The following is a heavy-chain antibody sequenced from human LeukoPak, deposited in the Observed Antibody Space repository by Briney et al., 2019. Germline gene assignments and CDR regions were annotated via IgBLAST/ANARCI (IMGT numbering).Heavy chain of an antibody. Sequence: ITSDGCFTRYPDSVKGRFTISRDNAKNTLYLQINSLRAEDTAIYYFARVQVLGTYDWFDPWGQGTLVTVSS. D-gene: IGHD4/OR15-4a*01. J-gene: IGHJ5*02. CDR3: ARVQVLGTYDWFDP. V-gene: IGHV3-74*01. CDR2: ITSDGCFT.